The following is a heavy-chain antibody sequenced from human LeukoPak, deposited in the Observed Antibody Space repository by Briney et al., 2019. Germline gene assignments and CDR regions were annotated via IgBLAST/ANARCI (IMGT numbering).Heavy chain of an antibody. J-gene: IGHJ3*02. CDR2: ISGSGDST. CDR1: GFTFSSYA. D-gene: IGHD4-17*01. CDR3: AKGYGDYPWSAIDI. V-gene: IGHV3-23*01. Sequence: GGSLRLSCAASGFTFSSYAMSWVRQAPGKGLEWVSVISGSGDSTYYADSVKGRFTISRDNSKNTLYLQMSSLRAEDTAVYYCAKGYGDYPWSAIDIWGQGTMVSVSS.